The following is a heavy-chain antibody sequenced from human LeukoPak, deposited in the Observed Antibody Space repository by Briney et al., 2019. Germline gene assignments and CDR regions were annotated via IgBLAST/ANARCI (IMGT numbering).Heavy chain of an antibody. D-gene: IGHD5-18*01. V-gene: IGHV3-30*03. CDR3: ARNGYSYGSLDYFDY. CDR1: GFSFSSYG. CDR2: ILYVGSSK. Sequence: PGRSLRLSCAASGFSFSSYGMHWVRQAPGKGLEWVAVILYVGSSKLYADSVKGRFTLSRDNSKNTLYLQMNSLSAEDTAVYYCARNGYSYGSLDYFDYWGQGTLVIVSS. J-gene: IGHJ4*02.